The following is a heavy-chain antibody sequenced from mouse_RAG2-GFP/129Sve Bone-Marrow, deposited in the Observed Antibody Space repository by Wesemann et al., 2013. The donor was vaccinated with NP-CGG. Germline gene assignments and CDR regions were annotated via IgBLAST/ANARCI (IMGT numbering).Heavy chain of an antibody. J-gene: IGHJ3*01. CDR2: INSNGGST. V-gene: IGHV5-6-3*01. Sequence: LELVATINSNGGSTYYPDSVKGRFTISRDNAKNTLYLQMSSLKSEDTAMYYCATGFAYWGQGTLVTVSA. CDR3: ATGFAY.